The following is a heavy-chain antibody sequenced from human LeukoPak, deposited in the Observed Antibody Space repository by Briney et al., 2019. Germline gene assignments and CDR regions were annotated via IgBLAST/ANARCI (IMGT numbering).Heavy chain of an antibody. J-gene: IGHJ4*02. D-gene: IGHD2-8*01. CDR2: INWNGGST. CDR3: AKDQGVNFFDY. CDR1: GFTFDDYG. Sequence: PGGSLRLSCAASGFTFDDYGMSWVRQAPGKGLEWVSGINWNGGSTGYADSVKGRFTISRDNSKNTLYLQMNSLRAEDTAVYYCAKDQGVNFFDYWGQGTLVTVSS. V-gene: IGHV3-20*04.